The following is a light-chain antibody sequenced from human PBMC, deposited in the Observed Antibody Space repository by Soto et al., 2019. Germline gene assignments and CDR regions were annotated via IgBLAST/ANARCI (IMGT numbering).Light chain of an antibody. V-gene: IGLV2-14*01. CDR3: SSYTSINTRV. J-gene: IGLJ1*01. CDR1: SSDVGGYNY. Sequence: QSALTQPASVSGSPGQSITISCTGTSSDVGGYNYVSWYQQHPNKAPKLMIYDVSNRPSGVSNRFSGSKSGNTASLTISVLQAEDEADYYCSSYTSINTRVFGTGTKLTVL. CDR2: DVS.